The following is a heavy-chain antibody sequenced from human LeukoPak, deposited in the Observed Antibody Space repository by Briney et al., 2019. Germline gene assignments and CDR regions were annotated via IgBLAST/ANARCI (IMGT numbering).Heavy chain of an antibody. D-gene: IGHD3-22*01. CDR3: AKDSRESSGHFPYYYYYHYGLDV. CDR1: GFIFSSSA. CDR2: ISGGGDDT. V-gene: IGHV3-23*01. J-gene: IGHJ6*02. Sequence: GGSLRLSCAVSGFIFSSSAMSWVRQAPGKGLEWVSAISGGGDDTSYADSARGRFTVSRDNSKDTLYLQMNSLRAEDTAVYYCAKDSRESSGHFPYYYYYHYGLDVWGQGTTVTVSS.